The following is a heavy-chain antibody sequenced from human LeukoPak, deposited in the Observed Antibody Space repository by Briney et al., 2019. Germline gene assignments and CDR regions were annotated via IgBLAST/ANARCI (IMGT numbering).Heavy chain of an antibody. Sequence: GGSLRLSCAGSGFTFNNYGMSWVRQAPGKGLEWVSSISGNGGSTYYADSVKGRFTFSRDNSKNTLYLQMNSLRGEDTAVYYCATYDYSDYALDYWGQGALVTVSS. J-gene: IGHJ4*02. V-gene: IGHV3-23*01. CDR2: ISGNGGST. D-gene: IGHD4-11*01. CDR1: GFTFNNYG. CDR3: ATYDYSDYALDY.